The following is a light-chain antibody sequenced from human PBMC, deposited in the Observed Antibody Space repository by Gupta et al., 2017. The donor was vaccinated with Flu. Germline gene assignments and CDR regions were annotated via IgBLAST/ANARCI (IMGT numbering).Light chain of an antibody. CDR3: QQSSSLPHT. CDR2: AAS. CDR1: QSNGTY. Sequence: PPSLSASVGDKFTMTGRASQSNGTYLNWYQQKSGKVPKLLIFAASSLQSGVPSRFSGSGSGTDFTLTISSLQSEDLATYYCQQSSSLPHTFGQGTKLEIK. V-gene: IGKV1-39*01. J-gene: IGKJ2*01.